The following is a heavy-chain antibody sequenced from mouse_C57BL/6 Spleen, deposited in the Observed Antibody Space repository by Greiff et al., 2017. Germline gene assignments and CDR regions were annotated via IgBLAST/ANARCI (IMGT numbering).Heavy chain of an antibody. CDR1: GFTFSSYA. V-gene: IGHV5-4*01. CDR3: ARDRRESFDV. CDR2: ISDGGSYT. J-gene: IGHJ1*03. Sequence: EVMLVESGGGLVKPGGSLKLSCAASGFTFSSYAMSWVRQTPEKRLEWVATISDGGSYTYYPDNVKGRFTISRDNAKNNLYLQMSHLKSEDTAMYYCARDRRESFDVWGTGTTVTVSS.